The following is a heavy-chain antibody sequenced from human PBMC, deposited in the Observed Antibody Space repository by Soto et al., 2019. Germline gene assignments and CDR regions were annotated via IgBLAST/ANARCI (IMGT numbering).Heavy chain of an antibody. V-gene: IGHV3-23*01. CDR2: ISGTGYNT. CDR3: ARSLGDHWDEYYFDY. Sequence: VQVLESGGDLVQPGGSLRLSCAASGFTFTGYSMSWVRQAPGKGLEWVSGISGTGYNTYYADTEQGRFTISRDNSKNTLYLPMDSLRAEDTALYYCARSLGDHWDEYYFDYWGQGTLVTVSS. CDR1: GFTFTGYS. D-gene: IGHD1-1*01. J-gene: IGHJ4*02.